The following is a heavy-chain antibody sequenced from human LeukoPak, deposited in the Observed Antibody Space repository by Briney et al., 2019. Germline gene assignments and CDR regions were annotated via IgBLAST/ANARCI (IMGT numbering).Heavy chain of an antibody. CDR2: INPNSGGT. Sequence: GASVKVSCKASGYTFTGYYMHWARQAPGQGLEWMGWINPNSGGTNYAQKFQGRVTMTRETSISTAYMELSRLRSDDTAVYYCARVSKRAYSSSSEEWDYWGQGTLVTVSS. D-gene: IGHD6-6*01. CDR3: ARVSKRAYSSSSEEWDY. CDR1: GYTFTGYY. V-gene: IGHV1-2*02. J-gene: IGHJ4*02.